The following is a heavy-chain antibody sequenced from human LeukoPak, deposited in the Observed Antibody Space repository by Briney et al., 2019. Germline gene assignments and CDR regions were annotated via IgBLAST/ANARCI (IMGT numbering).Heavy chain of an antibody. Sequence: PGGSLRLSCSASGFTFSNYAMYWVRQAPGKGLEYISAISSNGGSNYYADSVKRRFTISRDNSKNTLYLQMSSLRSEDTAVYYCVKNGVYPSGWYGGYFDYWGQGTLVTVSS. V-gene: IGHV3-64D*08. CDR3: VKNGVYPSGWYGGYFDY. CDR1: GFTFSNYA. CDR2: ISSNGGSN. D-gene: IGHD6-19*01. J-gene: IGHJ4*02.